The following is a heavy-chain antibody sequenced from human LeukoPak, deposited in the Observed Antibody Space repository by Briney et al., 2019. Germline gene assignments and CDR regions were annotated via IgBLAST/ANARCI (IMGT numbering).Heavy chain of an antibody. CDR3: AKDPPSGYDILLAFEI. J-gene: IGHJ6*02. D-gene: IGHD3-9*01. CDR1: GFSFNNYA. CDR2: ISVRGGSA. Sequence: GGSLRLSCAASGFSFNNYAMSWVRQAPGKGLEWVAVISVRGGSAFYADSVKGRFTISSDNSKNTLYLQMNSLRVEDTAIYYCAKDPPSGYDILLAFEIWGQGTTVTVS. V-gene: IGHV3-23*01.